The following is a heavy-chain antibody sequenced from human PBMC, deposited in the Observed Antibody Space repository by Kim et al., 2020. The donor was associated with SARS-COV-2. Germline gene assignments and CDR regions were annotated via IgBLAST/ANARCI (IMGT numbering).Heavy chain of an antibody. Sequence: GGSLRLSCAASGFTFSSYWMSWVRQAPGKGLEWVANIKQDGSEKYYVDSVKGRFTISRDNAKNSLYLQMNSLRAEDTAVYYCARVYPYCSGGSCYSGFDYWGQGTLVTVSS. V-gene: IGHV3-7*03. CDR2: IKQDGSEK. CDR3: ARVYPYCSGGSCYSGFDY. CDR1: GFTFSSYW. J-gene: IGHJ4*02. D-gene: IGHD2-15*01.